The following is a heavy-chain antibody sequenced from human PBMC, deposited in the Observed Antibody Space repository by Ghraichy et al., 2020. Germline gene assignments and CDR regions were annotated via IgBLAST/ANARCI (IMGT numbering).Heavy chain of an antibody. CDR3: ARGRLLEWLLPDY. V-gene: IGHV1-8*01. CDR1: GNSFTSLD. CDR2: MNPSGQT. J-gene: IGHJ4*02. Sequence: ASVKVSCKASGNSFTSLDINWVRQAPGQGLEWMGWMNPSGQTGYAQKFQGRVTMTRNTSISTFYMELSSLRSDDTAVYYCARGRLLEWLLPDYWGQGTLVTVSS. D-gene: IGHD3-3*01.